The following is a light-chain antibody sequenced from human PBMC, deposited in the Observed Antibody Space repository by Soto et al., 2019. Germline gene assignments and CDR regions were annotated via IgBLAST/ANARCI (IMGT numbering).Light chain of an antibody. CDR2: HAS. V-gene: IGKV1-5*01. CDR1: QTINNW. Sequence: DIQMTRCPSTLSASIGDRVTITCRASQTINNWLAWYQQKPGKAPNLLIYHASNLETGVPSRFSGSAFGTEFTLTISSLQPDDFATYYCQHYNSYPWTFGQGTKVDIK. CDR3: QHYNSYPWT. J-gene: IGKJ1*01.